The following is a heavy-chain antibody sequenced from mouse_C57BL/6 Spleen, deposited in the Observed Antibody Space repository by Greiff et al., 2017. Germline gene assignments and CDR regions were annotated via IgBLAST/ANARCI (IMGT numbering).Heavy chain of an antibody. CDR2: IYPGDGDT. V-gene: IGHV1-80*01. J-gene: IGHJ4*01. CDR1: GYAFSSYW. D-gene: IGHD1-1*01. CDR3: AGGSSYEGSYAMDY. Sequence: VQLQQSGAELVKPGASVKISCKASGYAFSSYWMNWVKQRPGKGLEWIGQIYPGDGDTNYNGKFKGKATLTADKSSSTAYMQLSSLTSEDSAVYFCAGGSSYEGSYAMDYWGQGTSVTVSS.